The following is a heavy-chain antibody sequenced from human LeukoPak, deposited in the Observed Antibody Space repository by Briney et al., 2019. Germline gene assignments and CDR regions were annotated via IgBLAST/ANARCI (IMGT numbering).Heavy chain of an antibody. CDR3: ARVDSPSPHELDY. V-gene: IGHV3-53*01. CDR1: GFTVSSND. Sequence: GGSLRLSCAASGFTVSSNDMSWVRQAPGKGLECISVIYSGGSTDYADSVKGRLTISRDNSKNTLYLQMNSLRAEDTAVYYCARVDSPSPHELDYWGQGTLVTVSS. CDR2: IYSGGST. J-gene: IGHJ4*02. D-gene: IGHD3-22*01.